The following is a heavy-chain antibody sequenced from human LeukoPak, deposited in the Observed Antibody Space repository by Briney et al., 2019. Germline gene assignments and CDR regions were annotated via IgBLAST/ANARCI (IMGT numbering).Heavy chain of an antibody. J-gene: IGHJ4*02. CDR3: AKDVDFWRQYYFDY. CDR2: ISGSGGST. CDR1: GFTFSSYG. V-gene: IGHV3-23*01. Sequence: GGSLRLSCAASGFTFSSYGMHWVRQAPGKGLEWVSAISGSGGSTYYADSVKGRFTISRDNSKNTLYLQMNSLRAEDTAVYYCAKDVDFWRQYYFDYWGQGTLVTVSS. D-gene: IGHD3-3*01.